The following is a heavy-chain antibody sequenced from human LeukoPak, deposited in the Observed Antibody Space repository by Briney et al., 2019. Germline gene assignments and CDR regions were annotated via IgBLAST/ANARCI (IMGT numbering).Heavy chain of an antibody. CDR1: SGSISTSNYY. D-gene: IGHD3-10*01. V-gene: IGHV4-39*01. CDR2: IYYSGST. Sequence: SETLSLTCTVSSGSISTSNYYWGWIRQPPGKGLEWIGSIYYSGSTYYNPSLKSRVTISVDTSKNQFSLKLSSVTAADTAVYYCARVIRITMVRGAKPRAFDLWGRGTLVTVSS. CDR3: ARVIRITMVRGAKPRAFDL. J-gene: IGHJ2*01.